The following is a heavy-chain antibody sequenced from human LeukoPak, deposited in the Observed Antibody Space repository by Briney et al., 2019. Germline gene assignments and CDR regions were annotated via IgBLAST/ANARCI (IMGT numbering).Heavy chain of an antibody. V-gene: IGHV1-2*06. D-gene: IGHD2/OR15-2a*01. J-gene: IGHJ4*02. CDR2: INPYSGDP. Sequence: GASVKVSCKSSGYTFIDYYMHWVRQAPGQGLEWMGRINPYSGDPDYAQGFQGRVTMTRDTSIRTFYMELSRLRSDDTAVYYCARTPYGNNPTHFDHWGQGTLVTVSS. CDR3: ARTPYGNNPTHFDH. CDR1: GYTFIDYY.